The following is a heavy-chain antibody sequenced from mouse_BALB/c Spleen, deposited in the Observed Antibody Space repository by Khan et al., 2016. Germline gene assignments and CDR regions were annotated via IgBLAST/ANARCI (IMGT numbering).Heavy chain of an antibody. V-gene: IGHV3-8*02. Sequence: VQLKESGPSLVKPSQTLSLTCSVTDDSITSGFWNWIRKFPGNKLEYMGYISYSGNTFYNPSLKSRISITRDTSKNQYSLQLNSVTTEDTSTYYWTKYSLFDFDYWGQGTTLTVSS. J-gene: IGHJ2*01. CDR1: DDSITSGF. CDR2: ISYSGNT. D-gene: IGHD2-3*01. CDR3: TKYSLFDFDY.